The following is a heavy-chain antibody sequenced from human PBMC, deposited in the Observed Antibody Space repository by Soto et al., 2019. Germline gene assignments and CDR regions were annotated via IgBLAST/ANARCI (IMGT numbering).Heavy chain of an antibody. CDR2: IWYDGSNK. CDR1: GFTFSSYG. Sequence: QVQLVESGGGVVQPGRSLRLSCAASGFTFSSYGRHWVRQAPGKGLEWVAVIWYDGSNKYYADSVKGRFTISRDNSKNTLYLQMNSLRAEDTAVYYCARVENGDYPDYWGQGTLVTVSS. D-gene: IGHD4-17*01. V-gene: IGHV3-33*01. CDR3: ARVENGDYPDY. J-gene: IGHJ4*02.